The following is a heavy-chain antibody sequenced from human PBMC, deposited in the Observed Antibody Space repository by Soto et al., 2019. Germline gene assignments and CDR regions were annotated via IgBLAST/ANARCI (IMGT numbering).Heavy chain of an antibody. J-gene: IGHJ4*02. CDR2: IIPIFGTA. CDR3: ARARIAVAGIPPPDY. D-gene: IGHD6-19*01. Sequence: SVKVSCKASGGTFSIYAISWVRQAPGQGLEWMGGIIPIFGTANYAQKFQGRVTITADESTSTAYMELSSLRSEDTAVYYCARARIAVAGIPPPDYWGQGTLVTVSS. V-gene: IGHV1-69*13. CDR1: GGTFSIYA.